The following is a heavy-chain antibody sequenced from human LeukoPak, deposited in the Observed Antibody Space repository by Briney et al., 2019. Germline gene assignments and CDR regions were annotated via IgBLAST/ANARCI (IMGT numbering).Heavy chain of an antibody. CDR2: INHSGST. CDR1: GGSFSGYY. J-gene: IGHJ3*02. V-gene: IGHV4-34*01. D-gene: IGHD2-15*01. Sequence: KPSETLSLTCAVYGGSFSGYYWSWIRQPPGKGLEWIGEINHSGSTNYNPSLKSRVTISVDTSKNQFSLKLSSVTAADTAVYYCASGSVVLEIWGQGTMVTVSS. CDR3: ASGSVVLEI.